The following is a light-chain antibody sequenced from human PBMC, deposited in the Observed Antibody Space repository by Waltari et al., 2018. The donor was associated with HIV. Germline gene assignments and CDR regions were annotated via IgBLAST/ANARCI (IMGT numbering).Light chain of an antibody. J-gene: IGLJ1*01. Sequence: QSALTQPPSASGSAGQSVTLSCTGGSDDVGRYDYVSWYQQHPGTPPKVIIYDVNERPSGVPDRFSGVKAGNTASLTVSGLQAEDEADYYCSSYAGGSNFVFGTGTKVTVV. V-gene: IGLV2-8*01. CDR3: SSYAGGSNFV. CDR1: SDDVGRYDY. CDR2: DVN.